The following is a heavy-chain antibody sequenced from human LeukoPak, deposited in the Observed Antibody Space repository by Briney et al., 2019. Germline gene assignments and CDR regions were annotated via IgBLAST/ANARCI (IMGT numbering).Heavy chain of an antibody. D-gene: IGHD6-19*01. CDR3: ARGVMGIAVAGSAIGLRCFDL. CDR2: INHSGST. V-gene: IGHV4-34*01. Sequence: SETLSLTCAVYGGSFSGYYWSWIRQPPGKGLEWIGEINHSGSTNYNPSLKSRVTISVDTSKNQFSLKLSSVTAADTAVYYCARGVMGIAVAGSAIGLRCFDLWGRGTLVTVSS. J-gene: IGHJ2*01. CDR1: GGSFSGYY.